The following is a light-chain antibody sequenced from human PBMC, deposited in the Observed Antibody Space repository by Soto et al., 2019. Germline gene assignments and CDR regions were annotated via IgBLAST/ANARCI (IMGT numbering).Light chain of an antibody. CDR1: QTVSNTY. CDR2: GAS. V-gene: IGKV3-20*01. J-gene: IGKJ5*01. CDR3: QQSAGPTTT. Sequence: EIVLTQSPGTLSLSAGDRPTLSCRASQTVSNTYLAWCQKKPGQAPRVIMYGASRRATGIPDRFSGVGSGTDFNLTISRLETEECAVYVGQQSAGPTTTVGPVPRLEIK.